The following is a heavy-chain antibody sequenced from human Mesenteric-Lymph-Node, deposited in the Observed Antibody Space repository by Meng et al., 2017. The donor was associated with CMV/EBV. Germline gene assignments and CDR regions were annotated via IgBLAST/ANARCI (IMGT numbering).Heavy chain of an antibody. CDR1: GFTFSSYA. V-gene: IGHV3-23*01. Sequence: GESLKISCAASGFTFSSYAMSWVRQAPGKGLEWVSAISGSGGSTYYADSVKGRFTISRDNSKNTLYLQMNSLRAEDTAVYYCAKKYQLLCQYFQHWGQGALVTVSS. CDR3: AKKYQLLCQYFQH. D-gene: IGHD2-2*01. J-gene: IGHJ1*01. CDR2: ISGSGGST.